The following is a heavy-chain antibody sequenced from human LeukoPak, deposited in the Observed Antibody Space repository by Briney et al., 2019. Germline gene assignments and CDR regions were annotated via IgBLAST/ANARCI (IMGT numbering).Heavy chain of an antibody. J-gene: IGHJ4*02. D-gene: IGHD1-26*01. CDR2: ISYDGSNK. CDR1: GFTFSSYG. Sequence: PGGSLRLSCAASGFTFSSYGMHWVRQAPGKGLEWVAVISYDGSNKYYADSVKGRFTISRDNSKNTLYLQMNSLRAEDTAVYYCARVVGAREDLWGQGTLVTVSS. V-gene: IGHV3-30*03. CDR3: ARVVGAREDL.